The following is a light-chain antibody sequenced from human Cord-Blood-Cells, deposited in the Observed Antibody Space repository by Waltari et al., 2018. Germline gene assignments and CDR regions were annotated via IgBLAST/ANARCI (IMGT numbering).Light chain of an antibody. CDR3: SSYTSSSTVV. Sequence: QSALTQPASVSGSPGQSITISCTGTSSDVGGYTYVSWYHQHPGNSPTLMIYAVSKRPSGVSNRFSGSKSGNTASLTISGLQAEDEADYYCSSYTSSSTVVFGGGTKLTVL. V-gene: IGLV2-14*01. CDR2: AVS. CDR1: SSDVGGYTY. J-gene: IGLJ2*01.